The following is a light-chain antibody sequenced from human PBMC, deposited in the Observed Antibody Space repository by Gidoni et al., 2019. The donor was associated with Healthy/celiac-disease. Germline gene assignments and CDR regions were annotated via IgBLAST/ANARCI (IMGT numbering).Light chain of an antibody. CDR1: QDISNY. V-gene: IGKV1-33*01. CDR3: QQYDNLPPLT. J-gene: IGKJ4*01. CDR2: DAS. Sequence: IQMTPSPSSLSASVGDRVTIICQASQDISNYLNWYQQKPGKAPKPLIYDASNLETGVPSRFSGSGSWRDFTFTISSQQPEDIATYYCQQYDNLPPLTFGGGTKVEIK.